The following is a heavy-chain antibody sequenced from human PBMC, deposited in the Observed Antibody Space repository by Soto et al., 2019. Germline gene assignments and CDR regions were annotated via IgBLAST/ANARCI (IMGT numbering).Heavy chain of an antibody. V-gene: IGHV3-64*01. CDR3: ARGPGYYFDF. Sequence: GGSLRLSCAASGFTFSSYAMHWVRQAPGKGLEYVSAISSNGGSTYYANSVKGRFTISRDNSKNTLYLQMGSLRAEDMAVYYCARGPGYYFDFWGQGTLVTVSS. J-gene: IGHJ4*02. CDR1: GFTFSSYA. CDR2: ISSNGGST.